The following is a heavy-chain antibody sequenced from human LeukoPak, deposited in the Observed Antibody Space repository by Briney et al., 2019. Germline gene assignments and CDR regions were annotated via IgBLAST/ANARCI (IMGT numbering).Heavy chain of an antibody. CDR1: GYSFTTYA. V-gene: IGHV7-4-1*02. Sequence: ASVKVSCKASGYSFTTYAMNWVRQAPGQGLEWMGWINTNTGNPTYAQGFTGRFVFSLDTSVSTAYLQISSLKAEDTAVYYCARGGYSYGYDLPTFYYYYYMDVWGKGTTVTVSS. CDR3: ARGGYSYGYDLPTFYYYYYMDV. CDR2: INTNTGNP. J-gene: IGHJ6*03. D-gene: IGHD5-18*01.